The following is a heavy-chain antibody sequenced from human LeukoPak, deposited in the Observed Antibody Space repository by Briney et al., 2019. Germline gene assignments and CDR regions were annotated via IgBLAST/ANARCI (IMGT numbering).Heavy chain of an antibody. CDR3: ARGGRDTIHGY. CDR1: GLTFSSYG. J-gene: IGHJ4*02. D-gene: IGHD3-16*01. Sequence: GSLSLSCAASGLTFSSYGMHWVRQVPGKGLEWLAVISYDGSDKYYPDSVKGRFTISRDNAKNSLYLQMNSLRAEDTAVYYCARGGRDTIHGYWGQGTLVTVSS. CDR2: ISYDGSDK. V-gene: IGHV3-30*03.